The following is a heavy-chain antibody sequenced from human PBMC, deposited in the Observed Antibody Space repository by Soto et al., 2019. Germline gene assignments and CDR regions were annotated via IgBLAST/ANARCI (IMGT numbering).Heavy chain of an antibody. V-gene: IGHV3-23*01. J-gene: IGHJ4*02. Sequence: GGSLRLSCAASGFTFSSYAMSWVRQAPGKGLEWVSAISGSGGSTYYADSVKGRFTISRDNSKNTLYLQMNSLRAEETAVYYCAKDMAASSGCTDYWGQGTLVTVSS. CDR3: AKDMAASSGCTDY. D-gene: IGHD6-19*01. CDR1: GFTFSSYA. CDR2: ISGSGGST.